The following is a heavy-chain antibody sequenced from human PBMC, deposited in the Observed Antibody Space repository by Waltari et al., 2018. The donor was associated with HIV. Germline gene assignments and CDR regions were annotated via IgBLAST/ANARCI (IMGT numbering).Heavy chain of an antibody. CDR3: ARETAEYYSASGSSWWFDP. D-gene: IGHD3-10*01. V-gene: IGHV4-59*01. CDR1: GGSISSYF. CDR2: ISYIGNT. Sequence: QVQLQESGPGLVKPSETLSLTCAVSGGSISSYFWSWIRQPPGKGLEWIGYISYIGNTNYNPSLKSRLTMSVDTSKNQFSLKLSSVTAADTAVYYCARETAEYYSASGSSWWFDPWGQGTLVTVSS. J-gene: IGHJ5*02.